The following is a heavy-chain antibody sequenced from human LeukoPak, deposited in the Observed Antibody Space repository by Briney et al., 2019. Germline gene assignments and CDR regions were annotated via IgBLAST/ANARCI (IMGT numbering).Heavy chain of an antibody. V-gene: IGHV4-4*07. Sequence: SETLSLTCTVSGGSINTYFCSWIRQPAGKGLEWIGRIDASGSINYNPSLKSRVTMSVDRSRNQFSLKLSSVTAADTAVYYRAKVGSLSRGRNWVDPWGQGTLVTVSS. CDR2: IDASGSI. CDR3: AKVGSLSRGRNWVDP. D-gene: IGHD2-15*01. CDR1: GGSINTYF. J-gene: IGHJ5*02.